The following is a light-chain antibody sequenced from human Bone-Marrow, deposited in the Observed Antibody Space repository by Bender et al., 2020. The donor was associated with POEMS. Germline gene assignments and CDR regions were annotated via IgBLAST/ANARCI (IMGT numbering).Light chain of an antibody. J-gene: IGLJ3*02. V-gene: IGLV1-36*01. CDR1: SSNIGNHG. CDR2: RNY. Sequence: QSVVTQPPSLSEAPRQRVTISCSGSSSNIGNHGVNWYQQLPGEAPKLLISRNYQRPPGVSDRFSASKSGTSASLAISELQSEDEALYYCSAWDDSLSGWVFGGGTKLTVL. CDR3: SAWDDSLSGWV.